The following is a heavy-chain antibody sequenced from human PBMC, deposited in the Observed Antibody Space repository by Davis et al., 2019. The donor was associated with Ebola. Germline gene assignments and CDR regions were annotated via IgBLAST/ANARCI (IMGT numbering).Heavy chain of an antibody. CDR3: ARGNRGGDILTGCFFDY. V-gene: IGHV1-46*03. Sequence: ASVKVSCKASGYTFTSYYMYWVRQAPGQGLEWMGIINPSGGSTTYAQKFQGRVTMTRDTSTSTLYMELSSLKSEDTAMYYCARGNRGGDILTGCFFDYWGQGTLVTVSS. J-gene: IGHJ4*02. D-gene: IGHD3-9*01. CDR2: INPSGGST. CDR1: GYTFTSYY.